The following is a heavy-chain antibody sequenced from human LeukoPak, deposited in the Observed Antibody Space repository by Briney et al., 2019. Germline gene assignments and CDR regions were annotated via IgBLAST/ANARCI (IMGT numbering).Heavy chain of an antibody. V-gene: IGHV4-4*07. Sequence: SETLSLTCTVSGGSISIYYWSWIRQPAGKGLEWIGRIYTSGSTNYNPSLKSRVTMSVDTSKNQFSVKLSSVTAADTAVYYCARDRVGYCSGGSCYSSNWFDPWGQGTLVTVSS. J-gene: IGHJ5*02. CDR3: ARDRVGYCSGGSCYSSNWFDP. D-gene: IGHD2-15*01. CDR2: IYTSGST. CDR1: GGSISIYY.